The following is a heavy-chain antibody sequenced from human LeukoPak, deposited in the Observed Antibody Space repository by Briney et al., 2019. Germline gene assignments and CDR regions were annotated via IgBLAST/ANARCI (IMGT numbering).Heavy chain of an antibody. Sequence: SETLSLTCTVSAGSMSSYYWGWIRQPPGKGLEWIGYIYFSGSTNYNPSLKSRVTISVDTSKNQVSLKLSSVTAADTAVYYCARALTYCSTVSCTYFDYWGQGTLVTVSS. J-gene: IGHJ4*02. CDR1: AGSMSSYY. V-gene: IGHV4-59*01. CDR3: ARALTYCSTVSCTYFDY. D-gene: IGHD2-15*01. CDR2: IYFSGST.